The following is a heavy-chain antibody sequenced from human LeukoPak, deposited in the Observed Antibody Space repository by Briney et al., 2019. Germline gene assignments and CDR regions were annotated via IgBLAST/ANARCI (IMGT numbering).Heavy chain of an antibody. Sequence: ASVKVSCKASGGTFSSYAISWVRQAPGQGLEWMGGIIPIFGTANYAQKFQGRVTITADESTSTAYVELSILRSEDTAVYYCARVPSAYCSGGSCHSGSAWFDPWGQGTLVTVSS. CDR1: GGTFSSYA. J-gene: IGHJ5*02. V-gene: IGHV1-69*13. D-gene: IGHD2-15*01. CDR3: ARVPSAYCSGGSCHSGSAWFDP. CDR2: IIPIFGTA.